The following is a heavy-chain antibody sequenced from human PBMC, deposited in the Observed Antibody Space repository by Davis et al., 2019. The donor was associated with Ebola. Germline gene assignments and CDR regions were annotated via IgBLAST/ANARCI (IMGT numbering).Heavy chain of an antibody. CDR1: GGSISSTSYY. CDR3: ARRVAVAASLYYYGMDV. Sequence: PGGSLRLSCTVSGGSISSTSYYWGWIRQTPGKGLEWIGNINYSGSTYYNPSLKSRVTTSVDTSKNQFSLKLSSVTAADTAVYYCARRVAVAASLYYYGMDVWGQGTTVTVSS. V-gene: IGHV4-39*01. J-gene: IGHJ6*02. D-gene: IGHD6-19*01. CDR2: INYSGST.